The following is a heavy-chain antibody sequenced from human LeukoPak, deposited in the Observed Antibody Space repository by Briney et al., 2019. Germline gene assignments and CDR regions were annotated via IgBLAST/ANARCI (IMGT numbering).Heavy chain of an antibody. V-gene: IGHV4-61*02. CDR3: ARFVVPAAMAPYFDL. CDR1: GGSISSGSYY. Sequence: PSETLSLTCTVSGGSISSGSYYWSWIRQPAGKGLEWIGRIYTSGSTNYNPSLKSRVTISVDTSKNQFSLQLSSVTAADTAVYYCARFVVPAAMAPYFDLWGRGTLVTVSS. CDR2: IYTSGST. J-gene: IGHJ2*01. D-gene: IGHD2-2*01.